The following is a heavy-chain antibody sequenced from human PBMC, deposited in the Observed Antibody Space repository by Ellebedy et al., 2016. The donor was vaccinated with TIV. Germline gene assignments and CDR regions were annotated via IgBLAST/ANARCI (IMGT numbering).Heavy chain of an antibody. J-gene: IGHJ4*02. CDR1: GFTFSSYA. CDR2: ISYDGSNK. V-gene: IGHV3-30-3*01. Sequence: GGSLRLXXAASGFTFSSYAMHWVRQAPGKGLEWVAVISYDGSNKYYADSVKGRFTISRDNSKNTLYLQMNSLRAEDTAVYYCANGPGRLPIVVITWDWGQGTLVTVSS. CDR3: ANGPGRLPIVVITWD. D-gene: IGHD3-22*01.